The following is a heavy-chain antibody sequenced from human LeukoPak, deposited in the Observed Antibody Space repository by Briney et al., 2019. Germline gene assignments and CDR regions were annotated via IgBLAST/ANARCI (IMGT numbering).Heavy chain of an antibody. CDR1: GGSFSGYY. D-gene: IGHD2-2*01. Sequence: SETLSLTCAVYGGSFSGYYWSWIRQPPGKGLEWIGEINHSGSTNYNPSLKSRVTISVDTSKNQFSLKLSSATAADTAVYYCAGCRSSTSCYDYWGQGTLVTVSS. V-gene: IGHV4-34*01. CDR2: INHSGST. J-gene: IGHJ4*02. CDR3: AGCRSSTSCYDY.